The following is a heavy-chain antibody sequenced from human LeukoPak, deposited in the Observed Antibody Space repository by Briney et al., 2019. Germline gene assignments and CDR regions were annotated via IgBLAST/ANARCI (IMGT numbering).Heavy chain of an antibody. CDR1: GFTFDDYA. Sequence: GGPLRLSCAASGFTFDDYAVLWVRQAPGKGLEWVSGISGSRGSIGYADSVKGRFTISRDNAKNSLYVQMNSLRAEDTALYYCAKDKRGGIAAAVNAFDIWGQGTMVTVSS. CDR2: ISGSRGSI. J-gene: IGHJ3*02. CDR3: AKDKRGGIAAAVNAFDI. V-gene: IGHV3-9*01. D-gene: IGHD6-13*01.